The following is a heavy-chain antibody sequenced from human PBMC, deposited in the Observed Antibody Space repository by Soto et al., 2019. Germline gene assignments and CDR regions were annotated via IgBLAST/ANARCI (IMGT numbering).Heavy chain of an antibody. CDR3: ARIHFGDEPSYYYYGMDV. Sequence: QVQLQESGPGVVKPSQTLSLTCTVSGGSFSSGDYYWSWVRQPPGKGLEWIGYIYYTGSTFNNPSLKSRVSISIDTSKTQFSLKLSSVTAADTAGYYCARIHFGDEPSYYYYGMDVWGQGTTVTVSS. D-gene: IGHD4-17*01. CDR2: IYYTGST. CDR1: GGSFSSGDYY. V-gene: IGHV4-30-4*01. J-gene: IGHJ6*02.